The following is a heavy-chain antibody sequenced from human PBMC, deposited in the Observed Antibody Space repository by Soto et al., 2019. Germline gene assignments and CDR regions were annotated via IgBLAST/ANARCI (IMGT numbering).Heavy chain of an antibody. V-gene: IGHV1-18*01. CDR3: ARGGGRVPHDY. D-gene: IGHD3-10*01. J-gene: IGHJ4*02. CDR1: GYTFTSYG. Sequence: QVQLVQSGAEVKRPGASVKVFCKASGYTFTSYGITWLRQAHGQGLEWMGWISAYNGDTNYAQKVQGRVTMTTDTSTTTAYMELRSLGSDDTAVYYCARGGGRVPHDYWGQGTLVTVSS. CDR2: ISAYNGDT.